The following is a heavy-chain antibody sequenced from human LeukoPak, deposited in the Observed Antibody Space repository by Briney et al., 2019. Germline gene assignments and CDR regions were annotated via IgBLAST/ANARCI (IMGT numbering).Heavy chain of an antibody. CDR3: AKAQPVGAINDAFDI. CDR1: GFTFSSYA. Sequence: GGSLRLSCAASGFTFSSYAMHWVRQAPGKGLEWVAVISYDGSNKYYADSVKGRFTISRDNSKNTLYLQMNSLRAEDTAVYYCAKAQPVGAINDAFDIWGQGTMVTVSS. V-gene: IGHV3-30-3*01. CDR2: ISYDGSNK. J-gene: IGHJ3*02. D-gene: IGHD1-26*01.